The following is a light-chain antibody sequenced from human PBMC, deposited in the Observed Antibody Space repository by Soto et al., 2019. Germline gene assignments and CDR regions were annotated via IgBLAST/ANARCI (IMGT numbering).Light chain of an antibody. V-gene: IGKV1-5*03. CDR1: QSISTW. Sequence: DIQMTQSPSTLSASVGDRVTITCRVSQSISTWLAWYQQKPGNAPKLLIYKASTLESGVPSRFTGSGSGTEFTLTISSLQTDDFATYYCQQYSSYPETFGQGTKLEIK. J-gene: IGKJ2*01. CDR2: KAS. CDR3: QQYSSYPET.